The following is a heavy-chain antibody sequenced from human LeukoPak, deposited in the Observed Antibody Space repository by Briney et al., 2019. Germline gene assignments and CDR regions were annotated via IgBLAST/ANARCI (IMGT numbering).Heavy chain of an antibody. D-gene: IGHD4-23*01. CDR2: IKQDGSEK. Sequence: GGSLRLSCAASGFTFSSYWMSWVRQAPGKGLEWVANIKQDGSEKYYVDSVKGRFTISRDNAKNSLYLQMNSLRAEDTAVYYCAREVTTMVGSPFDYWGQGTLVTVSS. V-gene: IGHV3-7*01. J-gene: IGHJ4*02. CDR3: AREVTTMVGSPFDY. CDR1: GFTFSSYW.